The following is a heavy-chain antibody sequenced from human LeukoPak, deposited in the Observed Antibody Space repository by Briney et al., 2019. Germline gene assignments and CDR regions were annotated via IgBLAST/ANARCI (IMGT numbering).Heavy chain of an antibody. D-gene: IGHD5-24*01. Sequence: GGSLRLSCAASGFTVSSNYMSWVRQAPGRGLEWVSVIYDNGDAYSADSVKGRFTISRHNSKNTLYLQMNSLRPEDTAVYYCAGGSRRDGYDYWGQGTLVTVSS. CDR2: IYDNGDA. CDR1: GFTVSSNY. V-gene: IGHV3-53*04. J-gene: IGHJ4*02. CDR3: AGGSRRDGYDY.